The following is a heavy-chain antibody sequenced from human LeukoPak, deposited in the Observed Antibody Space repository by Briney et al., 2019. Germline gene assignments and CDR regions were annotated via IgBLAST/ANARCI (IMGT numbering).Heavy chain of an antibody. J-gene: IGHJ4*02. CDR1: GLPLSTYA. CDR3: GRDSPPDY. V-gene: IGHV3-23*01. Sequence: GGSLRLSCAASGLPLSTYAMTWVRQAPGEGLEGVSFISGTGGSIFYAHSVKGRFTIYRHNSKNTLYLQMNSRRNEHTAVYYCGRDSPPDYWGQGTLVTVSS. CDR2: ISGTGGSI.